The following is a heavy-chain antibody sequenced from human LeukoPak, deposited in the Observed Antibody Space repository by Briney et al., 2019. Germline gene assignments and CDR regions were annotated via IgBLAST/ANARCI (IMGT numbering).Heavy chain of an antibody. CDR2: IYPGDSDT. CDR3: ARFPRSVVITRYYFDY. J-gene: IGHJ4*02. D-gene: IGHD3-22*01. V-gene: IGHV5-51*01. Sequence: NRGESLKISCKGSGYSFTSYWIGWVRQMPGKGLEWMGIIYPGDSDTRYSPSFQGQVTISADKSISTAYLQWSSLKASDTAMYYCARFPRSVVITRYYFDYWGQGTLVTVSS. CDR1: GYSFTSYW.